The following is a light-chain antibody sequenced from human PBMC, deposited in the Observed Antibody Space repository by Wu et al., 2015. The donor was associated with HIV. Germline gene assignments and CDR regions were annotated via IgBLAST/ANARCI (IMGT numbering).Light chain of an antibody. V-gene: IGKV3-15*01. J-gene: IGKJ1*01. Sequence: MVMTQSPATLSVSLGEGATLSCRASQNVSNKLAWYQQKPGQAPRLLIYDASTRATGIPARFSGSGSGTEFTLTISSLQSEDFAVYHCQQYNSWPPWTFGQG. CDR2: DAS. CDR1: QNVSNK. CDR3: QQYNSWPPWT.